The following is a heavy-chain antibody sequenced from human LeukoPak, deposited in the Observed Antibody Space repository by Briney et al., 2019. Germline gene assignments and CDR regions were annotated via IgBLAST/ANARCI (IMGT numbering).Heavy chain of an antibody. CDR1: GFSFRMYE. Sequence: GGSLRLSCAASGFSFRMYEMNWVRPAPGKGLEWISYIISSSGRTIYYADSVKGRFTISRDNAKNALYLQMNSLRVGDTAIYYCARSGYSLYFDYWGQGTLVTVSS. CDR3: ARSGYSLYFDY. CDR2: IISSSGRTI. J-gene: IGHJ4*02. D-gene: IGHD5-18*01. V-gene: IGHV3-48*03.